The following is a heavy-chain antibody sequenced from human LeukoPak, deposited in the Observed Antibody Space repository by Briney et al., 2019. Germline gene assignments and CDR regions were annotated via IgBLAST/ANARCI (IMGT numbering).Heavy chain of an antibody. CDR3: ARTRTSDY. CDR1: GFTFTSYA. CDR2: ISGSGGST. V-gene: IGHV3-23*01. J-gene: IGHJ4*02. D-gene: IGHD1-14*01. Sequence: GGSLRLSCAASGFTFTSYAMSWVRQAPGKGLEWVSAISGSGGSTYYADSVKGRFTVSGDNSKNMLYLQMNSLRAEDTALYYCARTRTSDYWGQGTLVTVSS.